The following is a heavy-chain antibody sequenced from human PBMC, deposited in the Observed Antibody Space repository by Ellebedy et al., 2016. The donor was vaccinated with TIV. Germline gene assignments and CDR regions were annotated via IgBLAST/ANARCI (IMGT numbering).Heavy chain of an antibody. CDR1: GFTFSSYG. V-gene: IGHV3-30*18. CDR2: ISYDGSNK. CDR3: AKDPVINYYYGMDV. Sequence: PGGSLRLSCAASGFTFSSYGMHWVRQAPGKGLEWVVVISYDGSNKYYADSVKGRFTISRDNSKNTLYLQMNSLRTEDTAVYYCAKDPVINYYYGMDVWGQGTTVTVSS. J-gene: IGHJ6*02.